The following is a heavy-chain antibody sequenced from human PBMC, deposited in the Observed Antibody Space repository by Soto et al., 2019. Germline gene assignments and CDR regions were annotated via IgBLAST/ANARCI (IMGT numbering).Heavy chain of an antibody. J-gene: IGHJ4*02. CDR1: GYPFTHYG. V-gene: IGHV1-18*01. CDR3: ARDLQADY. Sequence: GASVKVSCKSSGYPFTHYGITWVRQAPGQGLEWMGWISPFNGNTNYGQTLQGRVTLTTDTSTSTVYMELRSLRSDDTAVYYCARDLQADYWGQGTLVTVSS. CDR2: ISPFNGNT.